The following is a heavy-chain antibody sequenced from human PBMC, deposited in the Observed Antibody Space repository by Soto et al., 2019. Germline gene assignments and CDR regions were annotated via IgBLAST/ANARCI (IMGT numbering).Heavy chain of an antibody. CDR3: AISRSSGWLVDY. J-gene: IGHJ4*02. CDR2: ISYDGSNK. V-gene: IGHV3-30*03. D-gene: IGHD6-19*01. Sequence: QVQLVESGGGVVQPGRSLRLSCAASGFTFSSYVMHWVRQAPGKGLEWVAVISYDGSNKYYADSVKGRFTISRDNSKNSLYLQMNSLRAEDTAVYYCAISRSSGWLVDYWGQGTLVTVSS. CDR1: GFTFSSYV.